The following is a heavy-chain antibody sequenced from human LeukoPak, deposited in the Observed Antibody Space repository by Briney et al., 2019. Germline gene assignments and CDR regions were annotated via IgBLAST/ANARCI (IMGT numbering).Heavy chain of an antibody. CDR2: IYYSGST. D-gene: IGHD1-26*01. CDR1: GGSISSGGYY. Sequence: PSETLSLTCTVSGGSISSGGYYWSWIRQHPGKGLEWIGYIYYSGSTYYNPSLKSRVTISVDTSKNQFSLKLSSVTAADTAVYYCARGSAGSSHAFDIWGQGTMVTVSS. V-gene: IGHV4-31*03. J-gene: IGHJ3*02. CDR3: ARGSAGSSHAFDI.